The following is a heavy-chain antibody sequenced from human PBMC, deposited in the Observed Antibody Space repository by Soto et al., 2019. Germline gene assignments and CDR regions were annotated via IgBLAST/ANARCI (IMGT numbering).Heavy chain of an antibody. D-gene: IGHD6-13*01. Sequence: QVQLQESGPGLVKPSQTLSLICTVSGGSINSGGYYWNWIRQHPGKGLERIGYIYYSGSTYYNPFLWSRVTISADTSENHFSLKLSSVTAADTAVYFCARGDRQSGYSSSWVFDYWGQGTLVNVSS. V-gene: IGHV4-31*03. J-gene: IGHJ4*02. CDR3: ARGDRQSGYSSSWVFDY. CDR2: IYYSGST. CDR1: GGSINSGGYY.